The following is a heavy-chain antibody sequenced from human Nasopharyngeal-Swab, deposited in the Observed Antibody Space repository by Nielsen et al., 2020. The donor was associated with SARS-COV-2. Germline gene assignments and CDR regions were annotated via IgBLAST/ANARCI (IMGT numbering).Heavy chain of an antibody. D-gene: IGHD2-15*01. CDR3: ARYDCGSCVDYSYVMDV. J-gene: IGHJ6*02. Sequence: VRQAPGKGLQWVSSISRSGSLIHYGDSVKGRFTISRDNAENSLSLQMANLRAEDTALYYCARYDCGSCVDYSYVMDVWGQGAAVTVSS. CDR2: ISRSGSLI. V-gene: IGHV3-21*06.